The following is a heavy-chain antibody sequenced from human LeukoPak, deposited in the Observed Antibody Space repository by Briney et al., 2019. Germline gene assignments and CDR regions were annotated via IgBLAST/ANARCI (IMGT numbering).Heavy chain of an antibody. Sequence: ASVKVSCKASGYTFTSYDINWVRQATGQGLEWMGWMNPNSGNTGYAQKFQGRVTMTRNTSISTAYMELSSLRSEDTAVYCCARTLSDILTGYPSGGMDVWGQGTTVTVSS. CDR1: GYTFTSYD. J-gene: IGHJ6*02. CDR2: MNPNSGNT. CDR3: ARTLSDILTGYPSGGMDV. D-gene: IGHD3-9*01. V-gene: IGHV1-8*01.